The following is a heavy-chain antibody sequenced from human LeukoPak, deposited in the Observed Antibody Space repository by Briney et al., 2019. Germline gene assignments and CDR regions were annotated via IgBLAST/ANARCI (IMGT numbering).Heavy chain of an antibody. CDR2: IYTSGST. D-gene: IGHD2-2*01. V-gene: IGHV4-4*07. J-gene: IGHJ4*02. CDR1: GGSISSYY. CDR3: ARATHYHYDSGSTSCYCFDY. Sequence: PSETLSLTCTVSGGSISSYYWSWIRQPPGKGLEWIGRIYTSGSTNYNPSLKSRVTMSVDTSKNQFSLKLSSVTAADTAVDYCARATHYHYDSGSTSCYCFDYWGQGTLVTVSS.